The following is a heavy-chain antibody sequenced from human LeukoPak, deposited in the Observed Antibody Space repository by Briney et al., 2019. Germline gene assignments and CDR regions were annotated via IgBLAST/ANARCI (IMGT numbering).Heavy chain of an antibody. V-gene: IGHV4-39*07. CDR2: IYHSGST. CDR1: GGSISSSSYY. CDR3: ASAGVSDY. J-gene: IGHJ4*02. D-gene: IGHD3-10*01. Sequence: NPSETLSLTCTVSGGSISSSSYYWGWIRQPPGKGLEWIGSIYHSGSTYYNPSLKSRVTISVDTSKNQFSLKLSSVTAADTAVYYCASAGVSDYWGQGTLVTVSS.